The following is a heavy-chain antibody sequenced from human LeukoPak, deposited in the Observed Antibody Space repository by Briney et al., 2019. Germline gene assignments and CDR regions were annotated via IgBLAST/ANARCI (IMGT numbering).Heavy chain of an antibody. V-gene: IGHV1-46*01. CDR1: GYTFTSYY. Sequence: ASVTVSCTASGYTFTSYYMHWVRQAPGQGLEWMGIINPSGGSTSYAQKFQGRVTMTRDTSTSTVYMELSSLRSEDTAVYYCARVYSSGFIGYWGQGTLVTVSS. CDR2: INPSGGST. D-gene: IGHD6-19*01. J-gene: IGHJ4*02. CDR3: ARVYSSGFIGY.